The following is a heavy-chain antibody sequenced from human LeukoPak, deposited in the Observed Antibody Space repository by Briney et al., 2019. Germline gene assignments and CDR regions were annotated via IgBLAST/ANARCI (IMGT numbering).Heavy chain of an antibody. V-gene: IGHV3-48*03. CDR2: ISSSGSTI. D-gene: IGHD3-10*01. CDR3: ARATVRGVKGKVYYYYMDV. J-gene: IGHJ6*03. Sequence: GGSLRLSCAASGFTFSSYEMNWVRQAPGKGLEWVSYISSSGSTIYYADSVKGRFTISRDNAKNSLYLQMDSLRAEDTAVYYCARATVRGVKGKVYYYYMDVWGKGTTVTISS. CDR1: GFTFSSYE.